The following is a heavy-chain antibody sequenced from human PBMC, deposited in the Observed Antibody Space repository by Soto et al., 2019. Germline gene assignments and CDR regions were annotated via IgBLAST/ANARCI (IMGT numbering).Heavy chain of an antibody. CDR2: IHPSGDT. D-gene: IGHD2-8*01. J-gene: IGHJ1*01. V-gene: IGHV1-46*01. Sequence: QVQLVQSGAEVKKPGASVKVACKASGYKFTTYFIHWVRQAHGQGLEWMGMIHPSGDTGYGQKFRGRVTMTIDTSKTTAYMEMRNLTSEDTAIYFSVRGYCTTTPCSGDFQHWGQGTLVTVSS. CDR3: VRGYCTTTPCSGDFQH. CDR1: GYKFTTYF.